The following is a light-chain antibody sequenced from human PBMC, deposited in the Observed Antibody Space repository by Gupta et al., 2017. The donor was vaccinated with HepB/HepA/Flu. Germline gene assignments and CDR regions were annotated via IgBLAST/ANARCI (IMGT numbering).Light chain of an antibody. CDR1: QSISNN. J-gene: IGKJ1*01. Sequence: ITHSPATLSVSRGERVTLCCRASQSISNNLAWYQQKPGQAPRLLFHGASNRATGIPGRFSGSGSGTEFTLTISSLQSEDFATYYCQQDNNWPRTFGQGTKVEIK. CDR3: QQDNNWPRT. CDR2: GAS. V-gene: IGKV3-15*01.